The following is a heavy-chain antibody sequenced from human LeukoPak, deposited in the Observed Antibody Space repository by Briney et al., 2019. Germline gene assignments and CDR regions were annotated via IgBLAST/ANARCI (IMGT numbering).Heavy chain of an antibody. Sequence: GGSLRLSCAASGFTVSSNYMSWVRQAPGKGLEWVSVIYSGGSTYYADSVKGRFTISRDNSKNTLYLQMNSLRAEDTAVYYCARDPQYSSSWYYWGQGTLVTVSS. D-gene: IGHD6-13*01. CDR2: IYSGGST. CDR1: GFTVSSNY. J-gene: IGHJ4*02. CDR3: ARDPQYSSSWYY. V-gene: IGHV3-66*01.